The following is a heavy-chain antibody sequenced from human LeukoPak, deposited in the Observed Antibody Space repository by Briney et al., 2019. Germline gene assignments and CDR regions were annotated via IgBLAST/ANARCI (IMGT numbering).Heavy chain of an antibody. CDR3: AVVVTAIQPDYYYYGMDV. CDR1: GGSISSSSYY. J-gene: IGHJ6*02. D-gene: IGHD2-21*02. CDR2: IYYSGST. Sequence: SETLSLTCTASGGSISSSSYYWGWIRQPPGKGLEWIGSIYYSGSTYYNPSLKSRVTISVDTSKNQFSLKLSSVTAADTAVYYCAVVVTAIQPDYYYYGMDVWGQGTTVTVSS. V-gene: IGHV4-39*07.